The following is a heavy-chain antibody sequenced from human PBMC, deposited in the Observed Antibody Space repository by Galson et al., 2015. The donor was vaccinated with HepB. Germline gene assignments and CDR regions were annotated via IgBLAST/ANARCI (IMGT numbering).Heavy chain of an antibody. CDR1: GYTFTSYA. J-gene: IGHJ5*02. Sequence: SVKVSCKASGYTFTSYAMHWVRQASGQRLEWMGWINAGNGNTKYSQKFQGRVTITRDTSASTAYMELSSLRSEDTAVYYCARVGITMRFDPWGQGTLVTVSS. CDR3: ARVGITMRFDP. D-gene: IGHD3-22*01. CDR2: INAGNGNT. V-gene: IGHV1-3*01.